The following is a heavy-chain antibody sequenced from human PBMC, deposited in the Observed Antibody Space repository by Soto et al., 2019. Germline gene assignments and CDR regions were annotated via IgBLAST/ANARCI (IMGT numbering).Heavy chain of an antibody. CDR2: FDPEDGET. J-gene: IGHJ3*02. D-gene: IGHD3-3*01. CDR3: ATRTIFGVVTLYAFDI. CDR1: GYTFTSYY. Sequence: ASVKVSCKASGYTFTSYYMHWVRQAPGKGLEWMGGFDPEDGETIYAQKFQGRVTMTEDTSTDTAYMELSSLRSEDTAVYYCATRTIFGVVTLYAFDIWGQGTMVTVSS. V-gene: IGHV1-24*01.